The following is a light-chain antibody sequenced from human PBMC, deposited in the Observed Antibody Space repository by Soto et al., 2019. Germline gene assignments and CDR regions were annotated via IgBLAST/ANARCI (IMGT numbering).Light chain of an antibody. CDR1: QSVSSNY. J-gene: IGKJ1*01. CDR2: GAS. V-gene: IGKV3-20*01. Sequence: ALTQSPGTLSSSPGERATLSCRASQSVSSNYLSWYQQKPGQAPRLLIYGASSRATGIPDRVSGSGSGTDFTLTINRLEPEDVAVYYCQQYGDLPWTFGQGKKVEI. CDR3: QQYGDLPWT.